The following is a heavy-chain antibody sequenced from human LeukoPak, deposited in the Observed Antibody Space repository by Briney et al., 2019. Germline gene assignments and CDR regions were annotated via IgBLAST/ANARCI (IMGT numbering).Heavy chain of an antibody. D-gene: IGHD3-3*01. V-gene: IGHV4-39*01. J-gene: IGHJ3*02. CDR3: ARQEYDFWSAPGAFDI. Sequence: PSETLFLTCTVSGGSISSSSYYWGWIRQPPGKGLEWIGSIYYSGSTYYNPSLKSRVTISVDTSKNQFSLKLSSVTAADTAVYYCARQEYDFWSAPGAFDIWGQGTMVTVSS. CDR2: IYYSGST. CDR1: GGSISSSSYY.